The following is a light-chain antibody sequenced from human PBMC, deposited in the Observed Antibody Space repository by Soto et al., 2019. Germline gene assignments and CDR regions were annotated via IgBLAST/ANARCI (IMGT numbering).Light chain of an antibody. J-gene: IGKJ1*01. CDR2: GAS. CDR1: QSVSSN. CDR3: QQYNNWLST. Sequence: EIVMTQSPATLSVSPGERATLSCRPSQSVSSNLAWYQQKPGQAPRLLIYGASTRATGIPARFSGSGSGTEFTLTVSSLQFEVFEVYYCQQYNNWLSTFGPVTEV. V-gene: IGKV3-15*01.